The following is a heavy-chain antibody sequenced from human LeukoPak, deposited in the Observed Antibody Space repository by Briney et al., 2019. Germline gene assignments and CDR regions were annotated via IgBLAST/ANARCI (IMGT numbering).Heavy chain of an antibody. CDR2: INPNSGGT. J-gene: IGHJ4*02. CDR1: GYTFTGYY. Sequence: ASVKVSCKASGYTFTGYYMHWMRQAPGQGLEWMGWINPNSGGTNYAQKFQGRVTMTRDTSISTAYMELSRLRSDDTAVYYCARDDGGSGSYYIWGQGTLVTVSS. CDR3: ARDDGGSGSYYI. D-gene: IGHD1-26*01. V-gene: IGHV1-2*02.